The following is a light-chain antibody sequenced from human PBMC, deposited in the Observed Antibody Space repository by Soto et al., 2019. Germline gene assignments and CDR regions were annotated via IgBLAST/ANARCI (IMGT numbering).Light chain of an antibody. CDR1: QSISIY. J-gene: IGKJ3*01. V-gene: IGKV1-39*01. CDR3: QQSYNTPLG. CDR2: DAS. Sequence: DIQMTQSPSSLSASVGDRVTITCRASQSISIYLHWYQQKPGKAPKLLIYDASSLQSGVPSRVSGSGSGTDFTLTISSLQPEDFATYYCQQSYNTPLGFGPGTKVDFK.